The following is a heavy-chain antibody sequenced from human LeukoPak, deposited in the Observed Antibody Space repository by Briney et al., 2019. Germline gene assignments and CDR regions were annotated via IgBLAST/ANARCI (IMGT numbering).Heavy chain of an antibody. CDR1: GGSFSGYY. CDR2: INHSGST. Sequence: SETLSLTCAVYGGSFSGYYWSWIRQPPGKGLEWIGEINHSGSTNYNPSLKSRVTISVDTSKNQFSLKLSSATAADTAVYYCARGRKPRGAARGYYFDYWGQGTLVTVSS. CDR3: ARGRKPRGAARGYYFDY. J-gene: IGHJ4*02. D-gene: IGHD6-6*01. V-gene: IGHV4-34*01.